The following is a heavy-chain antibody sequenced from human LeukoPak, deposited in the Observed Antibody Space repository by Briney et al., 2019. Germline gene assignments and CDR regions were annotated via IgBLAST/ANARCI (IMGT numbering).Heavy chain of an antibody. CDR3: AALGDSNY. J-gene: IGHJ4*02. D-gene: IGHD1-26*01. CDR1: GFAFSSYD. CDR2: IGHAGDT. V-gene: IGHV3-13*01. Sequence: GGSLRLSCAAPGFAFSSYDMHWVRQVSGKGLEWVSAIGHAGDTYYADSVKGRFTISREDAKNYFFLQMNSLRAGDTAVYFCAALGDSNYWGQGTLVTVSS.